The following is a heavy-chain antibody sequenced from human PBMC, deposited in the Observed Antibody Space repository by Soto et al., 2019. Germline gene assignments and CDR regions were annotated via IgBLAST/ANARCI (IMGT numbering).Heavy chain of an antibody. CDR1: GGSFSGYY. J-gene: IGHJ6*03. D-gene: IGHD4-17*01. CDR2: INHSGST. CDR3: ARGRAAPDYGDYRDV. Sequence: SETLSLTCAVYGGSFSGYYWSWIRQPPGKGLEWIGEINHSGSTNYNPSLKSRVTISVDTSKNQFSLKLSSVTAADTAVYYCARGRAAPDYGDYRDVWGKGTTVTVSS. V-gene: IGHV4-34*01.